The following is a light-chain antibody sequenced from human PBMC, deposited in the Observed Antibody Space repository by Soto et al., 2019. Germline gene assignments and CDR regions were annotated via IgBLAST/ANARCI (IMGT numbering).Light chain of an antibody. V-gene: IGKV3-20*01. J-gene: IGKJ2*03. CDR1: ESVSSKY. CDR3: QQHCTSPSMYS. Sequence: EIVLTQSPGTLSLSPGERATLSCRASESVSSKYSAWYQQKPGQAPRLLIYDVSSRATGIPDRFSGSGSGTDVPLTISRLEPEDFAVYYCQQHCTSPSMYSFGQGNKLEIK. CDR2: DVS.